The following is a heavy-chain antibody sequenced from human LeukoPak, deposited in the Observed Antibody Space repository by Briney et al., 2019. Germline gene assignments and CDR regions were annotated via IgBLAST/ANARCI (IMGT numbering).Heavy chain of an antibody. J-gene: IGHJ5*02. Sequence: PGGSLRLSCAASGFTFSSYWMNWVRQAPGKGLERVASIKQDGSEKYYVDSVKGRFTISRDNAKNSLYLQMNSLRGEDTAVYYCASLVTAESGYPWGQGTLVTVSS. D-gene: IGHD2-21*02. CDR2: IKQDGSEK. CDR3: ASLVTAESGYP. CDR1: GFTFSSYW. V-gene: IGHV3-7*01.